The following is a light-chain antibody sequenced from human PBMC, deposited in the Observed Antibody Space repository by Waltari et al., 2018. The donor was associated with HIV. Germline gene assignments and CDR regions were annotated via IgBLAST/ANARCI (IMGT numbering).Light chain of an antibody. CDR3: LLYNGISWV. CDR2: RVS. J-gene: IGLJ3*02. Sequence: QTVVTQEPSLTVSPGETVTLTCAPSTGIVTSGDYANWAQQKPGQAPRILIYRVSNRPSWTLARFSGSLLGGKAVLTLSGVLPEDEAEYYCLLYNGISWVFGGGTKLTVL. V-gene: IGLV7-43*01. CDR1: TGIVTSGDY.